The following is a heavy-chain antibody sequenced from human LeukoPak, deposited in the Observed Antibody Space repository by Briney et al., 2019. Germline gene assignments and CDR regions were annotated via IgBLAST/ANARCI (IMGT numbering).Heavy chain of an antibody. CDR1: GYTFTNYD. Sequence: ASVKVSCKASGYTFTNYDINWVRQATGQGLEWMGRMNPNSGKTGYAQKFQGRVTLTRNTSISTAYMELSSLRSEDTAVYYCARGVDSSSWYRFHYWGQGTLVTVSS. V-gene: IGHV1-8*03. CDR2: MNPNSGKT. J-gene: IGHJ4*02. D-gene: IGHD3-22*01. CDR3: ARGVDSSSWYRFHY.